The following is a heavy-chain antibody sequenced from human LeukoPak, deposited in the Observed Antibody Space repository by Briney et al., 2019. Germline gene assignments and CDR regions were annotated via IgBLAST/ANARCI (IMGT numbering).Heavy chain of an antibody. CDR1: GFTFSSYA. Sequence: PGGSLRLSCAASGFTFSSYAMSWVRQAPGKGLEWVSTISGSGGTTYYADSVKGRFPISRDNSKNTLYLQMNSLRAEDTAVYYCARSLGYCSGGSCFPFDYWGQGTLVTVSS. J-gene: IGHJ4*02. V-gene: IGHV3-23*01. CDR2: ISGSGGTT. D-gene: IGHD2-15*01. CDR3: ARSLGYCSGGSCFPFDY.